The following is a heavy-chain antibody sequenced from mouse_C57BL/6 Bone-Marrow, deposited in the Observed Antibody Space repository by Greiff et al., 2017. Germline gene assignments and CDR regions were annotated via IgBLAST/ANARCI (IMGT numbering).Heavy chain of an antibody. Sequence: VQLQESGPGLVKPSQSPSLTCSVTGYSITSGYYWNWIRQFPGNKLEWMGYISYDGSNNYNPSLKNRISITRDTSKNQFFLKLNSVTTEDTATYYCARDRRYSNYLYAMDYWGQGTSVTVSS. J-gene: IGHJ4*01. V-gene: IGHV3-6*01. D-gene: IGHD2-5*01. CDR3: ARDRRYSNYLYAMDY. CDR2: ISYDGSN. CDR1: GYSITSGYY.